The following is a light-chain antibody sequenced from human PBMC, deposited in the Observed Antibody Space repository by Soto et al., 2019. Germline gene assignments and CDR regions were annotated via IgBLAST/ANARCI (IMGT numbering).Light chain of an antibody. Sequence: QSALTQPASVSGSPGQSITISCTGTSSDVGGYNYVSWYQQHPGKAPKLIIYGVSNRPSGISNRFSASKSDNTASLTISGLQAEDEADYYRSSYTSSSPLRVFGGGTKLTVL. CDR2: GVS. CDR1: SSDVGGYNY. V-gene: IGLV2-14*01. J-gene: IGLJ3*02. CDR3: SSYTSSSPLRV.